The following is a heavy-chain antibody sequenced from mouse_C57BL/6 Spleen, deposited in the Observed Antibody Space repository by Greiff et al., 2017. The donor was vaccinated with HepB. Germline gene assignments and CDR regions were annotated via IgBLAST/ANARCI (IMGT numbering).Heavy chain of an antibody. J-gene: IGHJ3*01. Sequence: QVQLQQSGAELMKPGASVKLSCKATGYTFTGYWIEWVKQRPGHGLEWIGEILPGSGSTNYNEKFKGKATFTADTSSKTAYMQLSSLTTEDSAIYYCARRGAYYDYDRSFAYWGQGTLVTVSA. CDR1: GYTFTGYW. CDR2: ILPGSGST. V-gene: IGHV1-9*01. D-gene: IGHD2-4*01. CDR3: ARRGAYYDYDRSFAY.